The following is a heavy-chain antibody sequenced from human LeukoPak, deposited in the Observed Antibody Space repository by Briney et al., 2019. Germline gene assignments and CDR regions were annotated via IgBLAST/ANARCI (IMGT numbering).Heavy chain of an antibody. Sequence: GGSLRLSCADSGFTFSSHWMHWVRQAPGKGLVWVSRIKYDASSTSYADSVKGRFTISRDNAKNTLYLQMNSLRAEDTAVYYCSRGATYAYYQHHWGQGTLVTVSS. CDR2: IKYDASST. V-gene: IGHV3-74*01. D-gene: IGHD1-26*01. CDR3: SRGATYAYYQHH. CDR1: GFTFSSHW. J-gene: IGHJ5*02.